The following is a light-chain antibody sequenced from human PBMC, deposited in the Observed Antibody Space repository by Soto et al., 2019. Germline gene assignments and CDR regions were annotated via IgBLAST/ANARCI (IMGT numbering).Light chain of an antibody. J-gene: IGKJ2*01. CDR2: GAS. Sequence: EVLMTQSPATLSVSPGERATLSCRASQSVSSNLAWYQQNPGQAPRLLIYGASTRAPGIPDRFSGSGSGTEFTLTISSLQSEDLAVFFCQQDDTGPPAFGPGTKVEIK. CDR1: QSVSSN. V-gene: IGKV3-15*01. CDR3: QQDDTGPPA.